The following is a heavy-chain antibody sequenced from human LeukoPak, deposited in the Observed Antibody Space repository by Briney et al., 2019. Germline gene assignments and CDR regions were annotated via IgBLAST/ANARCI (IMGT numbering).Heavy chain of an antibody. V-gene: IGHV1-24*01. Sequence: ASLKVSCKLSGYTLTELSMQWVRQAPGKGLEWRGGFDAEDGETIYAQKFQGRVTMTEDTSTDTAYMELSSLRSEDTAVYYCATSAASYFFDYWGQGTLVTVSS. D-gene: IGHD1-26*01. CDR3: ATSAASYFFDY. J-gene: IGHJ4*02. CDR2: FDAEDGET. CDR1: GYTLTELS.